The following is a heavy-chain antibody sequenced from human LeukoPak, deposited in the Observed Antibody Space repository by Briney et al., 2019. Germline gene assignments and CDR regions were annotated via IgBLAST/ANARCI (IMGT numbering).Heavy chain of an antibody. CDR2: ISGSGGSN. CDR3: ARGPSGYHNT. Sequence: GGSVRLSCAVSGFTFSSYGMSGVRQATGEGGEWVSAISGSGGSNYYADSVKGRFTIARDNSKNTLYLQMNSLRAEDTAVYYCARGPSGYHNTGGQGTLVTVSS. CDR1: GFTFSSYG. D-gene: IGHD5-12*01. J-gene: IGHJ4*02. V-gene: IGHV3-23*01.